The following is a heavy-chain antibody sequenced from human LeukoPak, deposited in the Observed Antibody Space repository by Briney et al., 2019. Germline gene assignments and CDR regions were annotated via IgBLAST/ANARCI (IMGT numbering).Heavy chain of an antibody. V-gene: IGHV4-59*12. Sequence: SETLSLTCTVSGGSISSYYWSWIRQPPGKGLEWIGYINNSGNTYYNPSLKSRVTISVDTSKNQFSLKLNSVTAADTAVYYCAREQGTGTSSRYFDYWGQGTLVTVSS. D-gene: IGHD1-1*01. J-gene: IGHJ4*02. CDR1: GGSISSYY. CDR2: INNSGNT. CDR3: AREQGTGTSSRYFDY.